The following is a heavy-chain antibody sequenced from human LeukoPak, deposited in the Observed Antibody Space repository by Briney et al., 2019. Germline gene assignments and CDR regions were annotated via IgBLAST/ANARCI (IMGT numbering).Heavy chain of an antibody. D-gene: IGHD4-17*01. CDR1: GGSISSSSYY. V-gene: IGHV4-39*01. Sequence: SETLSLTCTVSGGSISSSSYYWGWIRQPPGKGLEWIGSIYYSGSTYYNPSLKSRVTISVDTSKNQFSLKLSSVTPADTAVYYCARQGGDYGSEYFQHWGQGTLVTVSS. CDR2: IYYSGST. CDR3: ARQGGDYGSEYFQH. J-gene: IGHJ1*01.